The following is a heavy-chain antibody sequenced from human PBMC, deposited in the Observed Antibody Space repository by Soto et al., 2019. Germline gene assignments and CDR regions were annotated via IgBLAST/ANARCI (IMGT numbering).Heavy chain of an antibody. CDR2: ISSSSSYI. CDR1: GFTFSSYS. Sequence: KSGGSLRLSCAASGFTFSSYSMNWVRQAPGKGLEWVSSISSSSSYIYYADSVKGRFTISRDNAKNSLYLQMNSLRAEDTAVYYCSRDDNYGATPGKGAFDIWGQGTMVTVSS. J-gene: IGHJ3*02. CDR3: SRDDNYGATPGKGAFDI. D-gene: IGHD4-17*01. V-gene: IGHV3-21*01.